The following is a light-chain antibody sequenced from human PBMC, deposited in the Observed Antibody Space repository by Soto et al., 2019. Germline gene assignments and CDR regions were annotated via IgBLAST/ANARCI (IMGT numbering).Light chain of an antibody. CDR1: QTISSW. V-gene: IGKV1-5*03. CDR3: QHYNSYSEA. CDR2: KAS. Sequence: DIQMTPSPSTLSGSVGDRVTITCRASQTISSWLAWYQQKPGKAPKLLIYKASTLKSGVPSRFSGSGSGTELTLTISSLQPEDFATYYCQHYNSYSEAFGQGTKVDIK. J-gene: IGKJ1*01.